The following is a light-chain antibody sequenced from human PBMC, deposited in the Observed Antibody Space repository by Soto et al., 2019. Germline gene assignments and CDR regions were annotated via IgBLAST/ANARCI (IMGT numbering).Light chain of an antibody. Sequence: EIVMTQSPATLSVSPGGRATLSCRASQSVSSNLAWYQQKPGQAPRLLIYGASTRATGIPARFSGSGSGAEFTLTISSLQSEDFAVYYCQQYNKWPPAYTFGQGTKLEI. V-gene: IGKV3-15*01. J-gene: IGKJ2*01. CDR3: QQYNKWPPAYT. CDR2: GAS. CDR1: QSVSSN.